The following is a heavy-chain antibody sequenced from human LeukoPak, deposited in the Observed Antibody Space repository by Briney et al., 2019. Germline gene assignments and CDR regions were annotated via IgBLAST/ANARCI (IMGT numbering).Heavy chain of an antibody. CDR1: GGSISGGEYH. J-gene: IGHJ5*02. Sequence: PSQTLSLTCTVSGGSISGGEYHWSWIRQPPGKGLEWIGYIYNSATYYNPSPKSRVSISEDTSNNHFSLKVNSVTAADTAVYCASYRVNEGGRGSWGQGTLVTVSS. CDR3: SYRVNEGGRGS. D-gene: IGHD2-15*01. V-gene: IGHV4-30-4*01. CDR2: IYNSAT.